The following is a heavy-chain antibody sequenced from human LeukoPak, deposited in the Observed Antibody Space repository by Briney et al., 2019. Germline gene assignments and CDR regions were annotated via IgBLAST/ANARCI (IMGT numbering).Heavy chain of an antibody. Sequence: PGGSLRLSCAASGFTFSSYWMSWVRQPPGKGLEWVANINRDGSGKYFVDSVKGRFTISRDNAKNSLCLQMISLRAEDTAVYYCAKDPMVRGSTYDYWGQGTLVTVSS. CDR2: INRDGSGK. CDR3: AKDPMVRGSTYDY. D-gene: IGHD3-10*01. CDR1: GFTFSSYW. J-gene: IGHJ4*02. V-gene: IGHV3-7*05.